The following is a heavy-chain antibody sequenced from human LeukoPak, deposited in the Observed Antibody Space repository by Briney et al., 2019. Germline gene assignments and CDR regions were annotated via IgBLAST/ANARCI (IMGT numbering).Heavy chain of an antibody. CDR3: ASYLSGWPMKY. V-gene: IGHV1-46*01. J-gene: IGHJ4*02. CDR2: INPSGGNT. D-gene: IGHD6-19*01. CDR1: GYTFTSYY. Sequence: GASVKVSCKASGYTFTSYYMHWVRQAPGQGLEWMGIINPSGGNTSYAQKFQGRVTMTRDMSTSTVYMELSSLRSEDTAVYYCASYLSGWPMKYWGQGTLVTVSS.